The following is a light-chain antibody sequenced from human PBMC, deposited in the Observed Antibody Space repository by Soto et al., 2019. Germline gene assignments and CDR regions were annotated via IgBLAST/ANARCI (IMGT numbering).Light chain of an antibody. V-gene: IGKV1-5*01. CDR3: QHYNSLPYT. CDR2: DAS. CDR1: RSVNRW. Sequence: DIQMTQSPSTLSASVRDRITITCRASRSVNRWVAWYQQKPGRAPNLLFYDASTLESGVPSRFNGSGSGTEFTLTVSSLQPDDSATYYCQHYNSLPYTFGQGTKLEMK. J-gene: IGKJ2*01.